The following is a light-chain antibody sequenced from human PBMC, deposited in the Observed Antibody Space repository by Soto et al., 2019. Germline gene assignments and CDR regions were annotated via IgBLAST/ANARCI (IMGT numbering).Light chain of an antibody. CDR1: QSVRSNY. V-gene: IGKV3-20*01. J-gene: IGKJ2*01. Sequence: EIVLTQSPGTLSLSPGERATLSCRASQSVRSNYLAWYQQKPGQAPRLLIYGASSRATGIPDRFSGTGSGTVFTLTISRLEAEDFALYYCQQYGGSPYTFGQGTKLEIK. CDR3: QQYGGSPYT. CDR2: GAS.